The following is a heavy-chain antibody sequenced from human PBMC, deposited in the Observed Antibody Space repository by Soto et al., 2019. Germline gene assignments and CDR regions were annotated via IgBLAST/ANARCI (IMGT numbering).Heavy chain of an antibody. V-gene: IGHV4-4*07. CDR2: IYTSGST. CDR3: ARANRSPKYFDP. D-gene: IGHD6-6*01. J-gene: IGHJ5*02. CDR1: GGSISSYY. Sequence: PSETLSLTCTVSGGSISSYYWSWIRQPAGKGLEWIGRIYTSGSTNYNPSLKSRVTMSVDTSKNQFSLKLCSLTPAHTAVHYSARANRSPKYFDPLGQVTRSTFST.